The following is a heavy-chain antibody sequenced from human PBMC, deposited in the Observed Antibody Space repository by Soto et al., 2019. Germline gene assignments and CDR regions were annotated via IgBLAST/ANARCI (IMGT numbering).Heavy chain of an antibody. D-gene: IGHD3-10*01. J-gene: IGHJ5*02. CDR1: GFNFNIYA. V-gene: IGHV3-23*01. CDR2: ISASATQT. CDR3: AKPITAGGSNS. Sequence: EARILESGGGLAQPGGSLKISCTASGFNFNIYAMSWVRQAPGKGLEWVSGISASATQTYYAESVKGRFAISRDNSKSTLYLQLDSLTPEDTARYYCAKPITAGGSNSWGPGTLVAFSS.